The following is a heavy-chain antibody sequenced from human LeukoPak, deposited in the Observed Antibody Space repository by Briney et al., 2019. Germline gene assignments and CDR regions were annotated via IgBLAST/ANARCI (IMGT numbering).Heavy chain of an antibody. J-gene: IGHJ5*02. D-gene: IGHD5-12*01. V-gene: IGHV4-4*07. Sequence: PSETLSLTCTVSGGSISGYYWSWIRQPAGKGLEWIGRIYTSGSTNYNPSLKSRVTMSVDTSKNQFSLKLSSVTAADTAVYYCVSTLYSGYDWWFDPWGQGTLVTVSS. CDR3: VSTLYSGYDWWFDP. CDR2: IYTSGST. CDR1: GGSISGYY.